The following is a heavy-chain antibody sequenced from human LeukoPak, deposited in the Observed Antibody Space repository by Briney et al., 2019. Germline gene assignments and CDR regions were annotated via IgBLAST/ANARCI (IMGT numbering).Heavy chain of an antibody. V-gene: IGHV4-4*02. J-gene: IGHJ6*04. CDR1: GGSISSSNW. Sequence: PSGTLSLTCAVSGGSISSSNWWSWVRQPPGKGLEWIGEIYHSGSTNYNPSLKSRVTISVDKSKNQFSLKLSSVTAADTAVYYCAREGLLWFGEDKYYYYYGMDVWGKGTTVTVSS. CDR3: AREGLLWFGEDKYYYYYGMDV. CDR2: IYHSGST. D-gene: IGHD3-10*01.